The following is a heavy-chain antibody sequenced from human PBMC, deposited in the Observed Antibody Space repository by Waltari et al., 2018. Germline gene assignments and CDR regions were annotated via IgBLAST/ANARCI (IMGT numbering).Heavy chain of an antibody. CDR2: ISGDGGAT. CDR3: ARDLYCSSTACYAPFDY. Sequence: EVQLVEAGGGLVQTGGSLRSSWAVSGFGSSGVQMDGVRQAAGKGLEYVSAISGDGGATYYSNSVKGRFTISRDNSKNTLYLQMGSLRAEDMAMYYCARDLYCSSTACYAPFDYWGQGTLVTVSS. CDR1: GFGSSGVQ. V-gene: IGHV3-64*01. J-gene: IGHJ4*02. D-gene: IGHD2-2*01.